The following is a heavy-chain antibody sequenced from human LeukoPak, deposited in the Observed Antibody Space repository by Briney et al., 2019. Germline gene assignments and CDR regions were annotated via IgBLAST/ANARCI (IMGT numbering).Heavy chain of an antibody. D-gene: IGHD6-13*01. J-gene: IGHJ4*02. CDR3: ARERAAGNPSHFDY. CDR2: IYYSGNM. V-gene: IGHV4-59*01. Sequence: SETLSLTYSVSSDSISGYYWSWLRQPPGKGLEWIGYIYYSGNMYYNPSLKSRVTISLDTSKNQFSLKMNSMTAADTAVYYCARERAAGNPSHFDYWGQGSLVTVSS. CDR1: SDSISGYY.